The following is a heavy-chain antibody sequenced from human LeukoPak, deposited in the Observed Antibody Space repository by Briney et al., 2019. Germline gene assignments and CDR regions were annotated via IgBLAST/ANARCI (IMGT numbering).Heavy chain of an antibody. CDR3: ARDMIGDWFDP. Sequence: ASVKVSCKASGGTFSSYAISWVRQAPGQGLEWMGWISAYNGNTTYAQKLQGRVTMTTDTSTSTAYMELRSLRSDDTAVYYCARDMIGDWFDPWGQGTLVTVSS. D-gene: IGHD3-22*01. J-gene: IGHJ5*02. V-gene: IGHV1-18*01. CDR2: ISAYNGNT. CDR1: GGTFSSYA.